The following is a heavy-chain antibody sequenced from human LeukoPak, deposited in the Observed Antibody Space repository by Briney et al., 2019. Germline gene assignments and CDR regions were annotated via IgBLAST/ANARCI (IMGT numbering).Heavy chain of an antibody. J-gene: IGHJ4*02. CDR3: ARSGSSGYYPIDY. Sequence: PSETLSLTCAVSGGSISSGGYSWSWIRQPPGKGLEWIGYIYHSGSTYYNPSLKSRVTISVDTSKNQFSLKLSSVTAADTAVYYCARSGSSGYYPIDYWGQGTLVTVSS. CDR1: GGSISSGGYS. D-gene: IGHD3-22*01. CDR2: IYHSGST. V-gene: IGHV4-30-2*01.